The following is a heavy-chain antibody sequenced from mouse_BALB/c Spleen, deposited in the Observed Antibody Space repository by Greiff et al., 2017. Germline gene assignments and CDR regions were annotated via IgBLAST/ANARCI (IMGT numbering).Heavy chain of an antibody. Sequence: EVKVVESGGDLVKPGGSLKLSCAASGFTFSSYGMSWVRQTPDKRLEWVATISSGGSYTYYPDSVKGRFIISRDNAKNTLYLQMSSLKSEDTAMYYCARHEAMDYWGQGTSVTVSS. CDR1: GFTFSSYG. V-gene: IGHV5-6*01. CDR2: ISSGGSYT. CDR3: ARHEAMDY. J-gene: IGHJ4*01.